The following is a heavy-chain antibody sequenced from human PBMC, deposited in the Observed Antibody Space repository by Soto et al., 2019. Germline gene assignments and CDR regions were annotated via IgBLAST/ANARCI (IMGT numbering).Heavy chain of an antibody. D-gene: IGHD3-22*01. Sequence: QVQLVQSGAEVKKPGASVKVSCKASGYTFTGYYMHWVRQAPGQGLEWMGWINPNSGGTNYTQKFQGRVTMTRDTSISTAYMELSRLSSDDTDVYYCARGTSNLRGYSPYYYGMDVWGQGTTVTVSS. V-gene: IGHV1-2*02. CDR2: INPNSGGT. CDR1: GYTFTGYY. J-gene: IGHJ6*02. CDR3: ARGTSNLRGYSPYYYGMDV.